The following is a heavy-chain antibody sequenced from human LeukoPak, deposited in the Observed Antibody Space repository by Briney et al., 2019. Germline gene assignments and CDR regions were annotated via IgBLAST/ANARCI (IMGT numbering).Heavy chain of an antibody. V-gene: IGHV4-4*07. CDR1: GGSISSYY. CDR2: IYTSGST. J-gene: IGHJ5*02. CDR3: ARDAYYDSLGFDP. Sequence: SETLSLTCTVSGGSISSYYWSWIRQPAGKGLEWIGRIYTSGSTNYNPSLKSRVTMSVDTSKNRFSLKLSSVTAVDAAVYYCARDAYYDSLGFDPWGQGTLVTVSS. D-gene: IGHD3-22*01.